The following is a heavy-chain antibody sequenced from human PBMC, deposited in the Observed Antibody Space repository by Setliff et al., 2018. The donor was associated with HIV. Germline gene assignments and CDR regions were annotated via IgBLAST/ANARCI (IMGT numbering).Heavy chain of an antibody. Sequence: SETLSLTCTVSGGSISSSSYYWGWIRQPPGKGLEWIGEINHSGSTNYNPSLKSRVTISVDTSKNQFSLKLSSVTAADTAVYYCTRIPRKNYNFWTGYFSGYYYGMDVWGQGTTVTVSS. CDR1: GGSISSSSYY. CDR2: INHSGST. V-gene: IGHV4-39*07. D-gene: IGHD3-3*01. CDR3: TRIPRKNYNFWTGYFSGYYYGMDV. J-gene: IGHJ6*02.